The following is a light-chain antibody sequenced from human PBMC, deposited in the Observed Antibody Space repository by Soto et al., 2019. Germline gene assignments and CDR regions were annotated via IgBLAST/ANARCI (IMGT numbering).Light chain of an antibody. Sequence: EIVFPPSQGTLSFSPGERAPLSGRASQSVSSSHLAWYPQKPGQAPPLLIYGASSRATGIPDRFSGSGSGTAFTLTISSLQPEDFVVSYCQQHGSSPPITCGRGTKGDIK. CDR1: QSVSSSH. V-gene: IGKV3-20*01. J-gene: IGKJ3*01. CDR2: GAS. CDR3: QQHGSSPPIT.